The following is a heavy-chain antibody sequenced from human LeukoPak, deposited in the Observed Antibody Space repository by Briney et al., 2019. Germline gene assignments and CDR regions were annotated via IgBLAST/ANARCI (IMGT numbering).Heavy chain of an antibody. D-gene: IGHD1-7*01. CDR3: ARSPRGYNWNYVGNWFDP. J-gene: IGHJ5*02. CDR1: GGTFSSYA. Sequence: ASVKVSCKASGGTFSSYAISWVRQAPGQGLEWMGGIIPIFGTANYAQKFQGRVTITADKSTSTAYMELSSLRSEDTAVYYCARSPRGYNWNYVGNWFDPWGQGTLVTVSS. CDR2: IIPIFGTA. V-gene: IGHV1-69*06.